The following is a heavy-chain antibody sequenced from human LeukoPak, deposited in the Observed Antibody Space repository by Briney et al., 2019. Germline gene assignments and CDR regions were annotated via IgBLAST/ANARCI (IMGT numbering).Heavy chain of an antibody. CDR2: IYYSGST. J-gene: IGHJ5*02. V-gene: IGHV4-31*03. CDR3: ARGYYYDSSGYPRWFDP. Sequence: SETLSLTCTVSGGSISSSSYYWGWIRQPPGKGLEWIGYIYYSGSTYYNPSLKSRVTISVDTSKNQFSLKLSSVTAADTAVYYCARGYYYDSSGYPRWFDPWGQGTLVTVSS. D-gene: IGHD3-22*01. CDR1: GGSISSSSYY.